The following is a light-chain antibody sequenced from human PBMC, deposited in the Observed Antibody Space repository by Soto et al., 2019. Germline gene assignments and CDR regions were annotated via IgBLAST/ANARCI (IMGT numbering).Light chain of an antibody. CDR3: CSHTNSDTVYV. Sequence: QSVLTQPASVSGSPGQSITISCTGTSSDVGSYNLVSWYQQHPGKAPKLMIYEGSKRPSGVSNRFSGSKSGNTASLTISGLQAEDEADYYCCSHTNSDTVYVFGAGTKVTVL. J-gene: IGLJ1*01. V-gene: IGLV2-14*02. CDR1: SSDVGSYNL. CDR2: EGS.